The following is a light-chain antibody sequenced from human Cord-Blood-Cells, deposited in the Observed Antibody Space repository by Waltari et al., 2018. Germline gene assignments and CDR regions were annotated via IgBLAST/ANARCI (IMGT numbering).Light chain of an antibody. CDR2: AAS. J-gene: IGKJ3*01. CDR3: QQYYSYPFT. CDR1: QGISSY. V-gene: IGKV1-8*01. Sequence: RMCASTSAFYAYTGDSVTITCRASQGISSYLAWYQQKPGKAPKLLIYAASTLQSGVPSRFSGSGSGTDFTLTISCLQSEDFATYYCQQYYSYPFTFGPGTKVDIK.